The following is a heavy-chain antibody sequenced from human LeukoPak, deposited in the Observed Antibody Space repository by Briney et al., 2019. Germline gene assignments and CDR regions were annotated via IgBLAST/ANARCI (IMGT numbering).Heavy chain of an antibody. Sequence: GGSLRLSCAASGFTFSSYWMSWVRQAPGKGLEWVANIKQDGSEKYYVDSMKGRFTISRDNAKNSLYLQMNSLRAEDTAVYYCARDYYDSSGYYLDYWGQGTLVTVSS. D-gene: IGHD3-22*01. V-gene: IGHV3-7*01. CDR3: ARDYYDSSGYYLDY. CDR1: GFTFSSYW. CDR2: IKQDGSEK. J-gene: IGHJ4*02.